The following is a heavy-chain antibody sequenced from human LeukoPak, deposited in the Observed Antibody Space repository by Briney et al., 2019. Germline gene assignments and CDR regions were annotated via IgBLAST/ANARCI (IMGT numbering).Heavy chain of an antibody. V-gene: IGHV3-21*01. CDR1: GFTFSSYS. J-gene: IGHJ5*02. CDR3: AKEQRGYTGYAVGSWFDP. Sequence: GGSLRLSCAASGFTFSSYSMNWVRQAPGKGLEWVSSISSSSSYIYYADSVKGRFTISRDNSKNTFYLQMNSLRGGDTAVYYCAKEQRGYTGYAVGSWFDPWGQGTLVTVSS. CDR2: ISSSSSYI. D-gene: IGHD5-12*01.